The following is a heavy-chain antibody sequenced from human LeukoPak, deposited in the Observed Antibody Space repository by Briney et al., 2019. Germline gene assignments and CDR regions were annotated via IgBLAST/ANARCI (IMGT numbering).Heavy chain of an antibody. J-gene: IGHJ6*02. CDR2: TNPSGGST. CDR1: GYTFTTYY. D-gene: IGHD4-17*01. V-gene: IGHV1-46*01. Sequence: GASVKVSCKAPGYTFTTYYMHWVRQAPGQGLEWMGITNPSGGSTRYTQKFQGRVTMTRDTSTSTVYMELSSLRSEDTAVYYCARDSFMTTVTPSSMDVWGQGTTVTVSS. CDR3: ARDSFMTTVTPSSMDV.